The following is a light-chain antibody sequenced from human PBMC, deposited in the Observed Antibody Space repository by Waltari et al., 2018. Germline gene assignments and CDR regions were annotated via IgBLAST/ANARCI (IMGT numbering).Light chain of an antibody. CDR2: VNSDGRH. CDR3: QTGGHGTWV. V-gene: IGLV4-69*01. J-gene: IGLJ3*02. Sequence: QLVLTQSPSASASLGASVKLTCTLSSGHSSNFIAWLQQQPAKGPRYLMKVNSDGRHSKGDKIPDRFSGASSGAEHYLTISSLQSEDEADYYCQTGGHGTWVFGGGTKLTVL. CDR1: SGHSSNF.